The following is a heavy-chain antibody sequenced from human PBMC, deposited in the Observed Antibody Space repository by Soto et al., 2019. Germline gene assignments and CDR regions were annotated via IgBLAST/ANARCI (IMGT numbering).Heavy chain of an antibody. CDR2: ITDSGGDT. V-gene: IGHV3-23*01. CDR3: ARDLEDIAHGVSPFGMVV. J-gene: IGHJ6*02. D-gene: IGHD2-15*01. CDR1: GFTFSSYS. Sequence: VGSLRLSCAASGFTFSSYSMNWVRQAPGKGLEWVSAITDSGGDTYYADSVKGRFTISRDNSKNTLYLQMNSLRAEDTAVYYCARDLEDIAHGVSPFGMVVCGQGTSVTVSS.